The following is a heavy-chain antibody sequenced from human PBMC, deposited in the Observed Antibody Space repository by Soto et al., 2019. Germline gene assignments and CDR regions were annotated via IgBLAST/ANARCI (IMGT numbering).Heavy chain of an antibody. J-gene: IGHJ3*02. CDR2: IYYSGST. CDR1: GGSISSGDYY. CDR3: ARVLDSKRSVDI. V-gene: IGHV4-30-4*01. Sequence: QVQLQESGPGLVKPSQTLSLTCTVSGGSISSGDYYWSWIRQPPGKGLEWIGYIYYSGSTYYNPSPQRRVTRSVDSSKHQFSLKLSSVTAADTAVYYCARVLDSKRSVDIWGQGTMVTVSS. D-gene: IGHD3-22*01.